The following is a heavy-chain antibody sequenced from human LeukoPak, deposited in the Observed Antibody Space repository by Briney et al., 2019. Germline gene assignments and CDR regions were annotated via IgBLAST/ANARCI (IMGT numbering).Heavy chain of an antibody. CDR1: GFTFSASN. Sequence: HPGGSLRLSCAASGFTFSASNMNWVRQAPEKGLEWVSSISSGSSAIYYADSVRGRFTISRDNAKKSLYLQMNSLRDEDTAVYYCARGDGWFGELSNFDYWGQGTLVTVSS. CDR3: ARGDGWFGELSNFDY. CDR2: ISSGSSAI. J-gene: IGHJ4*02. V-gene: IGHV3-48*02. D-gene: IGHD3-10*01.